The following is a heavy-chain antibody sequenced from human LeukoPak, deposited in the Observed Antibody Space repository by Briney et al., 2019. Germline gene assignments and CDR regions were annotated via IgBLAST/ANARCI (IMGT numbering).Heavy chain of an antibody. CDR3: AKEIAAAGTGDY. CDR2: ISGSGGST. Sequence: PGGSLRLSCAASGFTFSSYAMSWVRQAPGKGLEWVSAISGSGGSTYYADSVKGRFTISRENSKNTLYLQVNSLRAEDTAVYYCAKEIAAAGTGDYWGQGTLVTVSS. J-gene: IGHJ4*02. V-gene: IGHV3-23*01. CDR1: GFTFSSYA. D-gene: IGHD6-13*01.